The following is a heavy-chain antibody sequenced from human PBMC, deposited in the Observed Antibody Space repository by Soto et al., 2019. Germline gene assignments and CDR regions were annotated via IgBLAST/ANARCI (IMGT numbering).Heavy chain of an antibody. J-gene: IGHJ6*02. CDR3: ARDVPYYDFWSGPQPGNYYYGMDV. CDR1: GGTFSSYA. CDR2: IIPIFGTA. D-gene: IGHD3-3*01. V-gene: IGHV1-69*13. Sequence: SVKVSCKASGGTFSSYAISWVRQAPGQELEWMGGIIPIFGTANYAQKFQGRVTITADESTSTAYMELSSLRSEDTAVYYCARDVPYYDFWSGPQPGNYYYGMDVWGQGTTVTVSS.